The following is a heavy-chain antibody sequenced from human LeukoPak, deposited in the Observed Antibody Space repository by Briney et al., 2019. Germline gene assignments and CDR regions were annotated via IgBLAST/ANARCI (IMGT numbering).Heavy chain of an antibody. CDR1: GFTFSSYG. CDR2: IWYDGSNK. CDR3: AGGDRNGWYFYY. J-gene: IGHJ4*02. Sequence: GGSLRLSCAASGFTFSSYGMHWVRQAPGKGLEWVAVIWYDGSNKYYADSVKGRFTISRDNSKNTLYLQMNSLSAEDTALYLCAGGDRNGWYFYYWGQGTLVTVSS. V-gene: IGHV3-33*01. D-gene: IGHD6-19*01.